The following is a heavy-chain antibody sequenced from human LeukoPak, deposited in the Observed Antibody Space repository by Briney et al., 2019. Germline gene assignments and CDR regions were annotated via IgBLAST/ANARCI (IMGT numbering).Heavy chain of an antibody. J-gene: IGHJ4*02. CDR2: ISAYNGNT. CDR3: AREDFYDSGSNDY. CDR1: GYTFTSYG. Sequence: ASVKVSCTASGYTFTSYGISWVRQAPGQGLEWMGWISAYNGNTNYAQKFQGRVTITRNTSISTAYMELSSLRSEDTAVYYCAREDFYDSGSNDYWGQGTLVTVSS. V-gene: IGHV1-18*01. D-gene: IGHD3-22*01.